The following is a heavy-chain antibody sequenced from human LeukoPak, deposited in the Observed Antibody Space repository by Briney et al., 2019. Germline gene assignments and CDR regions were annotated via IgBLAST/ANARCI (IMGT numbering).Heavy chain of an antibody. Sequence: ASVKVSCKASGYTFTGYYMHWVRQAPGQGLEWMGWINPNSGGTNYAQKFQGRVTMTRDTSISTAYMELSSLRSDDTAVYYCARSFEVTEGDWFDPWGQGTLVTVSS. CDR3: ARSFEVTEGDWFDP. V-gene: IGHV1-2*02. J-gene: IGHJ5*02. D-gene: IGHD3-16*01. CDR2: INPNSGGT. CDR1: GYTFTGYY.